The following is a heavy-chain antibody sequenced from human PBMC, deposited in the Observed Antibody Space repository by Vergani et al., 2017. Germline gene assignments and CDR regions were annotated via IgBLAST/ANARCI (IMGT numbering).Heavy chain of an antibody. V-gene: IGHV4-59*11. D-gene: IGHD2-15*01. CDR3: ARSSAVYCSGGSCYYYYGMDV. CDR2: IYYSGST. Sequence: QVQLQESGPGLVKPSETLSLTCTVSGGSISSHYWSWIRQPPGKGLERIGYIYYSGSTNYNPSLKSRVTISVDTSKNQFSLKLSSVTAADTAVYYCARSSAVYCSGGSCYYYYGMDVWGQGTTVTVSS. CDR1: GGSISSHY. J-gene: IGHJ6*02.